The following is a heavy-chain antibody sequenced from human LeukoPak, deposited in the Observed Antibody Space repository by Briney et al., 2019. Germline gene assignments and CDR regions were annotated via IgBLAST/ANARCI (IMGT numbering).Heavy chain of an antibody. Sequence: SETLSLTCTVSGGSISSYYWSWIRQPPGKGLEWIAYIYYSGSTNYNPSLKSRVTISVDTSKNQFSLKLSSVTAADTAVYYCATSITMVRGVTPHFDYWGQGTLVTVSS. J-gene: IGHJ4*02. CDR3: ATSITMVRGVTPHFDY. CDR1: GGSISSYY. V-gene: IGHV4-59*12. D-gene: IGHD3-10*01. CDR2: IYYSGST.